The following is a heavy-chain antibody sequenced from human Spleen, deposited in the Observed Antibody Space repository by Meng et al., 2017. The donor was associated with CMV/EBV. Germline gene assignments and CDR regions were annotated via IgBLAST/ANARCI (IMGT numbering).Heavy chain of an antibody. CDR2: ISSETTYI. Sequence: GGSLRLSCAASRFTFSSYSMNWVRQARGRGLEWVSSISSETTYIYYADSVKGRFTISRDNAKNSLYLQMNSLRAEDTAVYYCARAGLWGDFDYWGQGTLVTVPQ. CDR3: ARAGLWGDFDY. CDR1: RFTFSSYS. V-gene: IGHV3-21*01. D-gene: IGHD1-26*01. J-gene: IGHJ4*02.